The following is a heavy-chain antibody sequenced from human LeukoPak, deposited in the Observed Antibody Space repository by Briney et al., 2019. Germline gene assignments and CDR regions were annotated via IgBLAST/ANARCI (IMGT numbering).Heavy chain of an antibody. J-gene: IGHJ4*02. D-gene: IGHD2/OR15-2a*01. CDR3: TTYCYSRSCVSTYRVTNSFDY. CDR2: IKSKTDGGTT. V-gene: IGHV3-15*01. Sequence: KTGGSLRLSCAASGFTFSNAWMSWVRQAPGKGLEWVGRIKSKTDGGTTDYAAPVKGRFTISRDDSKNTLYLQMNSLKAEDTAVYYCTTYCYSRSCVSTYRVTNSFDYWGQGTLVTVSS. CDR1: GFTFSNAW.